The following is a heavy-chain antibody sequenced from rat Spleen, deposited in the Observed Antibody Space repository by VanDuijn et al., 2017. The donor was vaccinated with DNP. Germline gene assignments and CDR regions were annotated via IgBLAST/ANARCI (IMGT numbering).Heavy chain of an antibody. J-gene: IGHJ2*01. CDR2: ISYAGGST. D-gene: IGHD1-11*01. Sequence: EVQLVESGGGLVQPGRSLKLSCAASGFTFSDYYMAWVRQAPTKGLALVAYISYAGGSTYHGDSVKGRFTISRDNAESTLYLQMNSLRSEDMATYFCARHGRRVFDYWGQGVMVTVSS. CDR1: GFTFSDYY. CDR3: ARHGRRVFDY. V-gene: IGHV5-22*01.